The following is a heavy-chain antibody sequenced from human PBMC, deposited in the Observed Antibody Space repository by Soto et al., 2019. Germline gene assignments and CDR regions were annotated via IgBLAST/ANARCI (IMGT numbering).Heavy chain of an antibody. D-gene: IGHD6-13*01. CDR1: GFTFSSYG. Sequence: QVQLVESGGGVVQPGRSLRLSCAASGFTFSSYGMHWVRQAPGKGLEWVAVISYDGSNKYYADSVKGRFTISRDNSKNTLYLQMNSLRAEDTAVYYCAKVRPPYSSSWTGGFDYWGQGTLVTVSS. CDR3: AKVRPPYSSSWTGGFDY. V-gene: IGHV3-30*18. J-gene: IGHJ4*02. CDR2: ISYDGSNK.